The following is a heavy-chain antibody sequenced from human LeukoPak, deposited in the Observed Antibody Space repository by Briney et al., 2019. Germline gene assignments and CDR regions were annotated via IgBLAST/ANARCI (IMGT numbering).Heavy chain of an antibody. CDR2: IYPGDSDT. D-gene: IGHD2-2*02. CDR3: ARLAGGLGYCSSTSCYIGY. J-gene: IGHJ4*02. Sequence: GESLKISCKGSGYRFTSYWIGWVRQMPGKGLEWMGIIYPGDSDTRYSPSFQGQVTISADKSISTAYLQWSSLKASDTAMYYCARLAGGLGYCSSTSCYIGYWGQGTLVTVSS. CDR1: GYRFTSYW. V-gene: IGHV5-51*01.